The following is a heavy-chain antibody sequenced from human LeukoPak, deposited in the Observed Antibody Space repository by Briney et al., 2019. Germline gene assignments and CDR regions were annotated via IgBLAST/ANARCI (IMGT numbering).Heavy chain of an antibody. Sequence: SETLSLTCTVSGGSISSGGYYWSWIRQPPGKGLEWIGYIYHSGSTYYNPSLKSRVTISVDRFKNQFSLKLNSVTAADTAVYYCARLYCSSTSCYTPPRADNWFDPWGQGTLVTVSS. D-gene: IGHD2-2*02. CDR1: GGSISSGGYY. CDR2: IYHSGST. CDR3: ARLYCSSTSCYTPPRADNWFDP. V-gene: IGHV4-30-2*01. J-gene: IGHJ5*02.